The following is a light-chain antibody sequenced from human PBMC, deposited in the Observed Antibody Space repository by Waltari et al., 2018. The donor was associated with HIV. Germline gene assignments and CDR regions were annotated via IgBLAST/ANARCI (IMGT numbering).Light chain of an antibody. CDR3: QQYYSTPQT. J-gene: IGKJ1*01. CDR1: PSVLYSSNNKNY. CDR2: WAS. Sequence: DIVMTQSPDSLAVSLGERATINCKSSPSVLYSSNNKNYLAWYQQKPGQPPKLLIYWASTRESGVPDRFSGSGSGTDFTLTISSLQAEDVAVYYCQQYYSTPQTFGQGTRVEI. V-gene: IGKV4-1*01.